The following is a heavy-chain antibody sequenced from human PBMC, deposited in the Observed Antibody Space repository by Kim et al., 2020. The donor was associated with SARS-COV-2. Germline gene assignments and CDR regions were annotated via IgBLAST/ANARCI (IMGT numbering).Heavy chain of an antibody. V-gene: IGHV3-21*01. Sequence: GGSLRLSCAASGFTFSSYSMNWVRQAPGKGLEWVSSISSSSSYIYYADSVKGRFTISRDNAKNSLYLQMNSLRAEDTAVYYCARDGALTTVTTHFDYWGQGTLGTVSS. J-gene: IGHJ4*02. CDR3: ARDGALTTVTTHFDY. CDR1: GFTFSSYS. D-gene: IGHD4-4*01. CDR2: ISSSSSYI.